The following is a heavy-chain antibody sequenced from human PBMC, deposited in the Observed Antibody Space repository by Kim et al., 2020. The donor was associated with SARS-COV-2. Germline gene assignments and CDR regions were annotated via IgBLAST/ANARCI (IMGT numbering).Heavy chain of an antibody. J-gene: IGHJ6*02. CDR3: ARESSSGGYYDGMDV. V-gene: IGHV3-7*01. CDR1: GFPLSSYW. CDR2: IKKDGSEK. D-gene: IGHD6-25*01. Sequence: GGSLRLSCAASGFPLSSYWMSWVRQAPGKGLEWVAYIKKDGSEKYYVDSVKGRFTISRDNAKNSLYLQMKSLRAEDTAVYYCARESSSGGYYDGMDVWG.